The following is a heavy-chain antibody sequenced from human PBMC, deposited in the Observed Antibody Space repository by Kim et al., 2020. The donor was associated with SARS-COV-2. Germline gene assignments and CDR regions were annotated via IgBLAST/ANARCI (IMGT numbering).Heavy chain of an antibody. D-gene: IGHD3-9*01. J-gene: IGHJ4*02. Sequence: YNPTLKSRVTISVDTSKNQFSRKLSAVTAADTAVYYCARGRGILTGYYDYWGQGTLVTVSS. V-gene: IGHV4-34*01. CDR3: ARGRGILTGYYDY.